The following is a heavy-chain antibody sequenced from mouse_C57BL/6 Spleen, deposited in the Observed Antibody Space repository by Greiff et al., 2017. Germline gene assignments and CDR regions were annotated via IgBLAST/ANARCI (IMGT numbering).Heavy chain of an antibody. D-gene: IGHD2-5*01. V-gene: IGHV1-55*01. CDR1: GYTFTSYW. CDR2: IYPGSGST. CDR3: ARCSNVRYWYFDV. J-gene: IGHJ1*03. Sequence: VQLQQPGAELVKPGASVTMSCKASGYTFTSYWITWVKQRPGQGLEWIGDIYPGSGSTNYNEQFTSKATLTVDTTSSTAYRQFSSRTSEDSAVKYCARCSNVRYWYFDVGGTGTTVTVSS.